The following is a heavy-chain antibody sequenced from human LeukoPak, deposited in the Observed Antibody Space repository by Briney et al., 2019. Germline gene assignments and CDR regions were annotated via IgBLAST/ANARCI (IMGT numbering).Heavy chain of an antibody. J-gene: IGHJ4*02. V-gene: IGHV3-53*01. D-gene: IGHD5-12*01. CDR1: GFTVSSNH. CDR2: IYSGGST. CDR3: ASERTGKVARY. Sequence: GGSLRLSCAASGFTVSSNHMSWVRQAPGKGLEWVSVIYSGGSTYYADSVKGRFTISGDNSKNTLYLQMNSLRAEDTAVYYCASERTGKVARYWGQGTLVTVSS.